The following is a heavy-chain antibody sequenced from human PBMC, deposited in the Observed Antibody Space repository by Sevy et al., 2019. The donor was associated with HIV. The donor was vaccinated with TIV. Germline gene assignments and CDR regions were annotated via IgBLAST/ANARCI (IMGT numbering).Heavy chain of an antibody. CDR2: IYPGDSDT. J-gene: IGHJ5*02. CDR3: ARHGTHYYDSSGYSYVGRDWFDP. Sequence: GESLKISCKGSGYSFTSYWIGWVRQMPGKGLEWMGIIYPGDSDTRYSPSFQGQVHLPAHKSISPAYLQWSSLKASDTAMYYCARHGTHYYDSSGYSYVGRDWFDPWGQRTLVTVSS. V-gene: IGHV5-51*01. CDR1: GYSFTSYW. D-gene: IGHD3-22*01.